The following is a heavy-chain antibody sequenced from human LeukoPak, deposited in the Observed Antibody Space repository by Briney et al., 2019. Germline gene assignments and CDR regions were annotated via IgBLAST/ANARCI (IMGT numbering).Heavy chain of an antibody. V-gene: IGHV4-30-4*08. J-gene: IGHJ6*04. CDR2: IYYSGGT. CDR3: AREWITNPFAPLGV. CDR1: GGSISSGDYY. D-gene: IGHD3-16*01. Sequence: SETLSLTCTVSGGSISSGDYYWSWIRQPPGKGLEWIGYIYYSGGTYYNPSLKSRVTISVDTSKNQFSLKLSSVTAADTAVYYCAREWITNPFAPLGVWGKGTTVTVSS.